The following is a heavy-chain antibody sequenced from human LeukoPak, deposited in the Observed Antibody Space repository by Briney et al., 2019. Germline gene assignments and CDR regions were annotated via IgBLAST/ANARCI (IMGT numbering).Heavy chain of an antibody. CDR1: GGSISSSSYY. CDR2: VYYSGSS. Sequence: SETLSLTCTVSGGSISSSSYYWGWIRQPPGKGLEWIGSVYYSGSSYYNPSLKSRVTISVDMSKNQFSLKLSSVTAADTAVYYCARIVAGTTSHYFDYWGQGTLVTVSS. D-gene: IGHD1-7*01. CDR3: ARIVAGTTSHYFDY. J-gene: IGHJ4*02. V-gene: IGHV4-39*07.